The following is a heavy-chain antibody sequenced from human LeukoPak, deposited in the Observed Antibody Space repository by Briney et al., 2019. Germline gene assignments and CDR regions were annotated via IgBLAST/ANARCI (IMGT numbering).Heavy chain of an antibody. V-gene: IGHV4-59*01. CDR1: GGSISSYY. J-gene: IGHJ4*02. Sequence: PSETLSLTCTVSGGSISSYYWSWIRQPPGKGLEWIGYIYYSGSTNFNPSLKSRVTISVDTSKNQFSLKLSSVTAADTAVYYCAREGSGSYSIDYWGQGTLVTVSS. CDR2: IYYSGST. D-gene: IGHD3-10*01. CDR3: AREGSGSYSIDY.